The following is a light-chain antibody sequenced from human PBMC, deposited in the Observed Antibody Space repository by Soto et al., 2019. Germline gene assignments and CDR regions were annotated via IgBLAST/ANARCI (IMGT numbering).Light chain of an antibody. J-gene: IGLJ2*01. CDR3: QAWDTSAVL. V-gene: IGLV3-1*01. Sequence: SYELTQPPSVSVSPRQTASITCSGNGLGDKYASWYQQKPGQAPVLIIYQDTKRPSGIPERFSGSNSGNTATLTISGTQTVDEADYYCQAWDTSAVLFGGGTMLTVL. CDR2: QDT. CDR1: GLGDKY.